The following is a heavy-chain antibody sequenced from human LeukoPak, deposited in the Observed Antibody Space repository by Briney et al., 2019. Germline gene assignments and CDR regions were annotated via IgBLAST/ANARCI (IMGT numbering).Heavy chain of an antibody. J-gene: IGHJ4*02. CDR1: VFTIRSNY. V-gene: IGHV3-66*02. Sequence: GGSLRLSCAASVFTIRSNYMSWVRQAPGKGLEWVSIIYSGGSTYYADSVKGRFTISRDNSKNTLYLQMNSLRVEDTGVYYCAKDEWELLRSYWVQGTLVTVSS. CDR3: AKDEWELLRSY. CDR2: IYSGGST. D-gene: IGHD1-26*01.